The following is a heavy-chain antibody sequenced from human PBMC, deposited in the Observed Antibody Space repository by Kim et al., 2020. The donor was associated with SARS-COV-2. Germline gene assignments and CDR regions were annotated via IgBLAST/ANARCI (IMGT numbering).Heavy chain of an antibody. CDR1: GGTFSSYA. Sequence: SVKVSCKASGGTFSSYAISWVRQAPGQGLEWMGGIIPIFGTANYAQKFQGRVTITADESTSTAYMELSSLRSEDTAVYYCARSIAARRKLRYYYYGMDVWGQGTTVTVSS. D-gene: IGHD6-6*01. J-gene: IGHJ6*02. CDR2: IIPIFGTA. CDR3: ARSIAARRKLRYYYYGMDV. V-gene: IGHV1-69*13.